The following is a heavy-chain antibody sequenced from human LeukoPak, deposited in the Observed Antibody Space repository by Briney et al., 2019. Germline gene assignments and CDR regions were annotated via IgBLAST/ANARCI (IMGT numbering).Heavy chain of an antibody. D-gene: IGHD1-26*01. Sequence: ASVKVSCKASGYTFTSYGISWVRQAPGQGLEWMGWISAYNGNTNYAQKLQGRVTMTTDTSTSTAYMELRSLRSDDTAVYYCARGEDGSYYQGFGAFDIWGQGTMVTVSS. CDR2: ISAYNGNT. J-gene: IGHJ3*02. CDR3: ARGEDGSYYQGFGAFDI. V-gene: IGHV1-18*01. CDR1: GYTFTSYG.